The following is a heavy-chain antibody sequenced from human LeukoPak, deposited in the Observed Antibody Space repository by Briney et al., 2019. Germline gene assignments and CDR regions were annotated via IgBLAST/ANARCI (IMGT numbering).Heavy chain of an antibody. Sequence: PSETLSLTCTVSGGSISSSSYYWGWIRQPPGKGLEWIGSIYYRRSTYYNPSLKSRVTISVDMSKNQFSLKLTSVTAADTAVYYCVAEEYGTGSYYKSAFWGKGALVTVSS. J-gene: IGHJ4*02. V-gene: IGHV4-39*01. D-gene: IGHD3-10*01. CDR2: IYYRRST. CDR1: GGSISSSSYY. CDR3: VAEEYGTGSYYKSAF.